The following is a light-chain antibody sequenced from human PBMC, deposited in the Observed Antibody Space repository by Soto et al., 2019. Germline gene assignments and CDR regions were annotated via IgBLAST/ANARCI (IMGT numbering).Light chain of an antibody. CDR1: RSVSSN. CDR3: QQYNSYSPAWT. V-gene: IGKV3-15*01. CDR2: GAS. Sequence: EIVMTQSPATLSVSPGERATLSCRASRSVSSNLAWYQQKPGQAPRLLMYGASTRATGMPARFSGSGSGTEFTLTISSLQSDDFATYYCQQYNSYSPAWTFGQGTKVEIK. J-gene: IGKJ1*01.